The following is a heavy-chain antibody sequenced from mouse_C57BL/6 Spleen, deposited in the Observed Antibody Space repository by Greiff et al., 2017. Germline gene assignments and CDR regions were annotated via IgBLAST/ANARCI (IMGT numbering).Heavy chain of an antibody. J-gene: IGHJ3*01. CDR1: GFSFTSYG. CDR2: IWSGGST. D-gene: IGHD2-3*01. Sequence: QVQLQQSGPGLVQPSQRLSITCTVSGFSFTSYGVHWVRQSPGKGLEWLGVIWSGGSTDYNAAFISRLSISKDNSKSQVFFKMNSLQADDTAIYYCARIYDGYYGFAYWGQGTLVTVSA. V-gene: IGHV2-2*01. CDR3: ARIYDGYYGFAY.